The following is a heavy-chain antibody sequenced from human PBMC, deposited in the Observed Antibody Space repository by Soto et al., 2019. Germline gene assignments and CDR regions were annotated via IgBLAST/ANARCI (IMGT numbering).Heavy chain of an antibody. CDR1: GFTFSSYG. Sequence: QVQLVESGGGVVQPGRSLRLSCAASGFTFSSYGMHWVRQAPGKPLEWVAVIWYDGSKKYYADSVKGRVTISRDNSKNTLYLQMNSLRAEDMAVYYCARDYDFLSGLYGMDVWGQGTTVTVSS. CDR3: ARDYDFLSGLYGMDV. D-gene: IGHD3-9*01. J-gene: IGHJ6*02. CDR2: IWYDGSKK. V-gene: IGHV3-33*01.